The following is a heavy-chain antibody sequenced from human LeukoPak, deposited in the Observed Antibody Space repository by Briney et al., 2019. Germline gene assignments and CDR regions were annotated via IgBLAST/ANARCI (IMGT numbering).Heavy chain of an antibody. Sequence: HPGGSLRLSCAASGFTFSSYGMHWVRQAPANGLEWVAVISYDGSNKYYADSVKGRFTISRDNSKNTLYLQMNSLRAEDTAVYYCAKDLRKVTMVRGVIVYYYYGMDVWGQGTTVTVSS. D-gene: IGHD3-10*01. CDR1: GFTFSSYG. V-gene: IGHV3-30*18. CDR3: AKDLRKVTMVRGVIVYYYYGMDV. CDR2: ISYDGSNK. J-gene: IGHJ6*02.